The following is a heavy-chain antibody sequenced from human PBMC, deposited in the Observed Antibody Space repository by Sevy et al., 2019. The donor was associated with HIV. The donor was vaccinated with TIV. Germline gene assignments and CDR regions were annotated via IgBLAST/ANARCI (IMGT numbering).Heavy chain of an antibody. CDR2: LSFGCGKI. J-gene: IGHJ4*02. CDR1: GFXFNIYS. Sequence: GGSLRLSCAVSGFXFNIYSMSWVRQAPGKGLEWVSTLSFGCGKINYADSVKGRFIISRDDSKNTLYLQMNSLRAEDTAVYFCAREGCTXPXDXWGQGTLVTVSS. D-gene: IGHD2-8*01. V-gene: IGHV3-23*01. CDR3: AREGCTXPXDX.